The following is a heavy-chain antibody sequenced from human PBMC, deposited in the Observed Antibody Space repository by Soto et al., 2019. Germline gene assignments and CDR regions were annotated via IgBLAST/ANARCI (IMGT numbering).Heavy chain of an antibody. J-gene: IGHJ4*02. CDR2: IQYSGST. V-gene: IGHV4-59*01. D-gene: IGHD2-2*02. Sequence: PSETLSLTCTVSGGSISSYYWSWIRQTPGKGLEWIGYIQYSGSTSYNPSLKSRVTISLDTSKNQFSLKLTSVTAADTAVYYCAKNRGATAIRIDYWGRGTLVTVSS. CDR3: AKNRGATAIRIDY. CDR1: GGSISSYY.